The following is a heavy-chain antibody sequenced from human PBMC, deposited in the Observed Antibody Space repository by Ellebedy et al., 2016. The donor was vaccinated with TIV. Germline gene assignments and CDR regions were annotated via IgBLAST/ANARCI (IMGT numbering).Heavy chain of an antibody. CDR3: AKSVAVAGSTWGYYGLDV. D-gene: IGHD6-19*01. CDR2: IYYSGGT. V-gene: IGHV4-59*01. J-gene: IGHJ6*02. Sequence: MPSETLSLTCTVSGGSISSYYWSWIRQPPGKGLEWVGYIYYSGGTKYSPSLRSRVTISGATSKNQFSLKLSSVTAADTAMYFCAKSVAVAGSTWGYYGLDVWGQGTTVTVSS. CDR1: GGSISSYY.